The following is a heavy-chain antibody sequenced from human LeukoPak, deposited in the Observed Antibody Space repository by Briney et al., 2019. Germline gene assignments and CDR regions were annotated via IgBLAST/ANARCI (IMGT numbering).Heavy chain of an antibody. CDR2: ISSSGSTI. CDR1: GFTFSSYE. Sequence: GGSLRLSCAAPGFTFSSYEMNWVRQAPGKGLDWVSYISSSGSTIYYADSVKGRFTISRDNAKNSLYLQMNSLRAEDTAVYYCARDLDYGDYVLDYWGQGTLVTVSS. CDR3: ARDLDYGDYVLDY. J-gene: IGHJ4*02. V-gene: IGHV3-48*03. D-gene: IGHD4-17*01.